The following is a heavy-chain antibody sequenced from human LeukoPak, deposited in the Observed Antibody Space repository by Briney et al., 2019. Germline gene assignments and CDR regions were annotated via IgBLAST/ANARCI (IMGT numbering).Heavy chain of an antibody. CDR2: IYTSGST. CDR3: ARDPMSYCSSTSCPLGFDP. CDR1: GGSISSYY. J-gene: IGHJ5*02. V-gene: IGHV4-4*07. D-gene: IGHD2-2*01. Sequence: PSETLSLTCTVSGGSISSYYWSWIRQPAGKGLEWIGRIYTSGSTNYNPSLKSRVTMSVDRSKNQFSLKLSSVTAADTAVYYCARDPMSYCSSTSCPLGFDPWGQGTLVTVSS.